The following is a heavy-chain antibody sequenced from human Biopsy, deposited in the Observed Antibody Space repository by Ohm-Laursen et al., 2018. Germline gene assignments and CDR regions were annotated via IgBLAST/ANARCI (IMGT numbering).Heavy chain of an antibody. CDR1: GGSISSYY. CDR2: IYYSGST. V-gene: IGHV4-59*01. J-gene: IGHJ6*02. D-gene: IGHD2/OR15-2a*01. CDR3: ARATNSTGWPYYYFYGMGV. Sequence: GTLSLTCTVSGGSISSYYWNWIRQPPGKGLEWIGYIYYSGSTNYNPSLKSRVTISVDTSKNQFSLRLNSVTAADTAVYYCARATNSTGWPYYYFYGMGVWGQGTTVTVSS.